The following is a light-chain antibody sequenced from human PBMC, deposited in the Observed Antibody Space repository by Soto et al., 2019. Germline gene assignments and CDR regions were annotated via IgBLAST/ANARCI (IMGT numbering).Light chain of an antibody. CDR1: QTISSW. Sequence: DIQMTQSPSTLSGSVGDRVTITCRASQTISSWLAWYQQKPGKAPNLLIYVASSLQSGVPSRVSGSGSGTDFTLTISSLQPEDFATYYCQKSYSSPLTFGGGTRGDIK. J-gene: IGKJ4*01. CDR3: QKSYSSPLT. V-gene: IGKV1-39*01. CDR2: VAS.